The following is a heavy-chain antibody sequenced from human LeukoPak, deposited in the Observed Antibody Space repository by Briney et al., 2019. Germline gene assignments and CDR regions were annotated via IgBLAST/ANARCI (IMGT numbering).Heavy chain of an antibody. CDR3: AKGGNWDPGAAFDI. D-gene: IGHD7-27*01. CDR2: ISWNSGSI. Sequence: PGGSLRLSCAASGFTFDDYAMHWVRQAPGKGLEWVSGISWNSGSIGYADSVKGRFTISRDNAKNSLYLQMNSLRAEDMALYYCAKGGNWDPGAAFDIWGQGTMVTVSS. V-gene: IGHV3-9*03. CDR1: GFTFDDYA. J-gene: IGHJ3*02.